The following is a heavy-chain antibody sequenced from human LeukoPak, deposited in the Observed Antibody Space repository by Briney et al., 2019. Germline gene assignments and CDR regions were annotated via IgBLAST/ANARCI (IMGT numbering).Heavy chain of an antibody. Sequence: GASVKVSRKASGYTFTGYYMHWVRQAPGQGLEWMGWINPNSGGTNYAQKFQGWVTMTRDTSISTAYMELSRLRSDDTAVYYCARDPVLLWFGEATKGPYFDYWGQGTLVIVSS. J-gene: IGHJ4*02. V-gene: IGHV1-2*04. CDR3: ARDPVLLWFGEATKGPYFDY. D-gene: IGHD3-10*01. CDR2: INPNSGGT. CDR1: GYTFTGYY.